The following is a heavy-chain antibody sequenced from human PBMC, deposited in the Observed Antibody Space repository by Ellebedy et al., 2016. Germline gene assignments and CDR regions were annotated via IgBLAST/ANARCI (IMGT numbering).Heavy chain of an antibody. CDR2: INPNSGGT. J-gene: IGHJ4*02. V-gene: IGHV1-2*02. CDR3: ARDLSGTFDY. CDR1: GYTFTGYY. D-gene: IGHD6-13*01. Sequence: ASVKVSXXASGYTFTGYYMHWVRQAPGQGLEWMGWINPNSGGTNYAQKFQGRVTMTRNTSISTAYMELSRLRSDDTAVYYCARDLSGTFDYWGQGTLVTVSS.